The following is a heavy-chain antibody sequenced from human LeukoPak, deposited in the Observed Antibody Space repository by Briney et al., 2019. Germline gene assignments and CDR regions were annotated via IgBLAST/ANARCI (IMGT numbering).Heavy chain of an antibody. CDR2: VFTSGST. J-gene: IGHJ3*02. V-gene: IGHV4-61*02. CDR1: GGSISSGSYY. D-gene: IGHD1-14*01. Sequence: PSETLSLTCIVSGGSISSGSYYWSWIRQPAGKGLEWIGRVFTSGSTDYNPSFKSRVTITGDTSKKQVSLRVSSVTAADTAVYYCARDLPGQYGFDIWGQGTMVTVSS. CDR3: ARDLPGQYGFDI.